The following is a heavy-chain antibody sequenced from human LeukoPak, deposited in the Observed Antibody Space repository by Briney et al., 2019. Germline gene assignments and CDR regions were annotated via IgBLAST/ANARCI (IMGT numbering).Heavy chain of an antibody. D-gene: IGHD3-10*01. CDR2: IYYSGST. J-gene: IGHJ4*02. Sequence: SETLSLTCTVSGGSISSSSYYWGWIRQPPGKGLEWIGSIYYSGSTYYNPSLKSRVTISVDTSKNQFSLKLSSVTAADTAVYYCARSLSKLLWFGESSLGDWGQGTLVTVSS. CDR3: ARSLSKLLWFGESSLGD. CDR1: GGSISSSSYY. V-gene: IGHV4-39*01.